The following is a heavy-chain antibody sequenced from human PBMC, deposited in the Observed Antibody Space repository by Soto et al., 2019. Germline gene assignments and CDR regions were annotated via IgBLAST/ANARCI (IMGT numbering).Heavy chain of an antibody. Sequence: ASVKVSCKASGGTFSSYAISWVRQAPGQGLEWMGGIIPIFGTANYAQKFQGRVTITADESTSTAYMELSSLRSEDTAVYYCARVKVYSYAGTRPNYYYYGMDVWGQGTTVTVSS. D-gene: IGHD5-18*01. J-gene: IGHJ6*02. V-gene: IGHV1-69*13. CDR1: GGTFSSYA. CDR3: ARVKVYSYAGTRPNYYYYGMDV. CDR2: IIPIFGTA.